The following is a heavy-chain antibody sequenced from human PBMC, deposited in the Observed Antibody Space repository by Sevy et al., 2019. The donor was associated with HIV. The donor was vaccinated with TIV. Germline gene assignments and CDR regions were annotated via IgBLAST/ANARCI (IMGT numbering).Heavy chain of an antibody. V-gene: IGHV4-39*01. CDR2: VYFTGST. Sequence: SETLSLTCSVSGGSISSSTYYWGRIRQPPGRGLEWIGSVYFTGSTYYNPSLKSRVTISVDTSKNEFSLKVNSVTAADTAVYYCARLGGLRFFDWSSLNYFDYWGQGTLVTVSS. J-gene: IGHJ4*02. CDR3: ARLGGLRFFDWSSLNYFDY. CDR1: GGSISSSTYY. D-gene: IGHD3-9*01.